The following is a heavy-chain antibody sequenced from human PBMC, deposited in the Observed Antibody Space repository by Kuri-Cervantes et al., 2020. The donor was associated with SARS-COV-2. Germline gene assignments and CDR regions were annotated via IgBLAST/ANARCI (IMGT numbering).Heavy chain of an antibody. J-gene: IGHJ5*02. D-gene: IGHD2/OR15-2a*01. V-gene: IGHV3-30*18. CDR2: ISYEGSNK. CDR1: GLSINNYD. Sequence: GESLKISCAVSGLSINNYDMHWVRQAQGKGPEWVAVISYEGSNKHYSDSVKGRFTISRDNSESMVYLQINSLRPEDTATYYCAKSRGPFSLSVSLSVLDPWGRGTLVTVSS. CDR3: AKSRGPFSLSVSLSVLDP.